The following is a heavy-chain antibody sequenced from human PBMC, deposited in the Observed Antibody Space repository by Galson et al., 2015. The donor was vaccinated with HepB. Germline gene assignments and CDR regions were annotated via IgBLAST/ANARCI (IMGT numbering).Heavy chain of an antibody. V-gene: IGHV1-69*06. J-gene: IGHJ5*02. Sequence: SVKVSCKASGGTFSSYAISWVRQAPGQGLEWMGGIIPIFGTANYAQKFQGRVTITADKSTSTAYMELSSLRSEDTAVYYCACQSGGGITGTNELNWFDPWGQGTLVTVSS. CDR1: GGTFSSYA. D-gene: IGHD1-20*01. CDR3: ACQSGGGITGTNELNWFDP. CDR2: IIPIFGTA.